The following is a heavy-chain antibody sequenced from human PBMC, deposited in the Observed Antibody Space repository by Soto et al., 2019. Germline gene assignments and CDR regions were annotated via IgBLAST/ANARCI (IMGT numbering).Heavy chain of an antibody. J-gene: IGHJ4*02. CDR3: AINEGTDGYKFAD. CDR2: LIPLLGTA. V-gene: IGHV1-69*01. CDR1: GVTFSTYD. D-gene: IGHD5-12*01. Sequence: QVQLVQSGAEVKKPGSSVKVSCKAYGVTFSTYDICWVRQAPGQGLAWMGGLIPLLGTANYAQKFQGRATIIADESTRAAYMELRRLRSEDTAVYYCAINEGTDGYKFADWGQGTLVTVSS.